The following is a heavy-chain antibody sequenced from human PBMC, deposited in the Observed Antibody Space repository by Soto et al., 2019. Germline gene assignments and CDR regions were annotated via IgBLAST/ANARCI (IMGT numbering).Heavy chain of an antibody. CDR1: GASLRGYY. Sequence: SETLSLTCGVYGASLRGYYFSWIRQSPGKGLEWIGEINYDTTTNYNPSLKSRVTISVDTSKSLFSLKLSSVTAADTALYYCAKDSGYNYGYFRWFDPWGQGTLVTVSS. V-gene: IGHV4-34*01. CDR2: INYDTTT. J-gene: IGHJ5*02. D-gene: IGHD5-18*01. CDR3: AKDSGYNYGYFRWFDP.